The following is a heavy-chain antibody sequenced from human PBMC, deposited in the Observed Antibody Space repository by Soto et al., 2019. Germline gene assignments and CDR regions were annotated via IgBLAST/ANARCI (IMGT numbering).Heavy chain of an antibody. J-gene: IGHJ4*02. Sequence: QVQLHQWGAGLLKPSETLSPTCGVYNGSFMGYYWTWVRQPPGKGLEWIGEINHFGSPNYNPSLKSRVAISIDTSKHQFSLSLRSLTAEDTAVYYCASLNGGRFLDKGDYWGQGILVTVSS. CDR3: ASLNGGRFLDKGDY. CDR1: NGSFMGYY. V-gene: IGHV4-34*01. CDR2: INHFGSP. D-gene: IGHD3-3*01.